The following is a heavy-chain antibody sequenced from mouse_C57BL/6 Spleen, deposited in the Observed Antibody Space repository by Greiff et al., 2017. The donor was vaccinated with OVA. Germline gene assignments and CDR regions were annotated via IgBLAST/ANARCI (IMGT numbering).Heavy chain of an antibody. CDR3: ARTGSITTVVAPFDY. CDR1: GYTFTDYY. J-gene: IGHJ2*01. CDR2: IYPGSGNT. D-gene: IGHD1-1*01. V-gene: IGHV1-76*01. Sequence: VQLQQSGAELVRPGASVKLSCKASGYTFTDYYINWVKQRPGQGLEWIARIYPGSGNTYYNEKFKGKATLTAEKSSSTAYMQLSSLTSEDSAVYFCARTGSITTVVAPFDYWGQGTTLTVSS.